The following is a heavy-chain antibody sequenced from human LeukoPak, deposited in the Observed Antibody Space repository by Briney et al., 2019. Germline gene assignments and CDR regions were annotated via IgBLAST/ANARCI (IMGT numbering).Heavy chain of an antibody. CDR3: ARDIAAAGISVNFDY. V-gene: IGHV1-8*01. CDR1: GYTFTSYD. Sequence: ASVKVSCKASGYTFTSYDINWARQATGQGLEWMGWMNPNSGNTGYAQKFQGRVTMTRNTSISTAYMELSRLRSEDTAVYYCARDIAAAGISVNFDYWGQGTLVTVSS. J-gene: IGHJ4*02. CDR2: MNPNSGNT. D-gene: IGHD6-13*01.